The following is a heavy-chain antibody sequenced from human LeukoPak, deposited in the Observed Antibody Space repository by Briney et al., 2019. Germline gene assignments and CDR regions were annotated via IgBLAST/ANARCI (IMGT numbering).Heavy chain of an antibody. CDR2: IRSKAYGGTT. V-gene: IGHV3-49*03. CDR3: ARDQGSDPLDY. J-gene: IGHJ4*02. CDR1: GFTFGDYA. Sequence: GGSLRLSCTASGFTFGDYAMSWFRQAPGKGLEWVGFIRSKAYGGTTEYAASVKGRFTISRDDSKSIAYLQMNSLRAEDTAVYYCARDQGSDPLDYWGQGTLVTVSS.